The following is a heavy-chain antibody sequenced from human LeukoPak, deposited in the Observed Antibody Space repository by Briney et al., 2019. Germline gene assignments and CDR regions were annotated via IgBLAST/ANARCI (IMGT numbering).Heavy chain of an antibody. D-gene: IGHD5-18*01. CDR2: INPTGGST. CDR1: GYSFPSYF. V-gene: IGHV1-46*01. CDR3: ARGGYSYGYV. J-gene: IGHJ4*02. Sequence: GASVTVSCTASGYSFPSYFMHWVRQAPGQGLEWMGIINPTGGSTTYAQKFQGRVTMTRDTSTSTVYMELSSLRSEDTAVYYCARGGYSYGYVWGQGTLVTVSS.